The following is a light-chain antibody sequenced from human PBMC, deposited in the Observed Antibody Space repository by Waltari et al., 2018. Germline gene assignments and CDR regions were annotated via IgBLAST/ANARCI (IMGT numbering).Light chain of an antibody. CDR2: EVN. CDR1: NTDIGTYNR. Sequence: QSALIQLASVSGSPVPSITIPSTGTNTDIGTYNRVSWCQQLPGKAPKLMIYEVNKRPTGVSNRFSGSKSGNTASLTISGLQAEDEADYYCCSFAGIYTFFGTGTKVTVL. V-gene: IGLV2-23*02. J-gene: IGLJ1*01. CDR3: CSFAGIYTF.